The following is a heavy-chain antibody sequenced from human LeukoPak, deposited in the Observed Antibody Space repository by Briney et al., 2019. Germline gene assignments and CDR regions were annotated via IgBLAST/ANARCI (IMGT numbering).Heavy chain of an antibody. J-gene: IGHJ1*01. V-gene: IGHV4-34*01. CDR1: GGSFSDYY. CDR3: AYSSGYQQH. Sequence: SETLSLTCSVYGGSFSDYYWSRFRQPPGKGLEWIGEINHSGSTDYNPSLKSRVTISGDTSRKQNSLKLSSVTAADSAVYYCAYSSGYQQHWGQGTLVTVSS. CDR2: INHSGST. D-gene: IGHD3-22*01.